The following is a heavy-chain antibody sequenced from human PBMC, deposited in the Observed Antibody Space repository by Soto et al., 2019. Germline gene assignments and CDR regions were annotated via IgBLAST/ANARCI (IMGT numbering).Heavy chain of an antibody. V-gene: IGHV3-9*01. D-gene: IGHD2-2*01. CDR2: ISWNSGNT. CDR1: GFTFDNYA. J-gene: IGHJ4*02. Sequence: EVQLVESGGGLVQPGRSLRLSCAASGFTFDNYAMHWVRQAPGKGLGWVSSISWNSGNTDYAGSVKGRFIISRDSAKTSLYLQLHSLRAVDTALYYCAGSPQYCSSTICRAYFEYWGQGSLVTVSS. CDR3: AGSPQYCSSTICRAYFEY.